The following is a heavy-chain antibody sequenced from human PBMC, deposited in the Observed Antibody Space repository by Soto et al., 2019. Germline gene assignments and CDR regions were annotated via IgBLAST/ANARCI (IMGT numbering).Heavy chain of an antibody. Sequence: SETLSLTCAVSGGSISSGGYSWSWIRQPPGKGLEWIGYIYHSGSTYYNPSLKSRVTISVDRSKNQFSLKLSSVTAADTAVYYCARGYCGGDCYFFRWFDPWGQGTLVTVSS. CDR3: ARGYCGGDCYFFRWFDP. CDR1: GGSISSGGYS. CDR2: IYHSGST. J-gene: IGHJ5*02. V-gene: IGHV4-30-2*01. D-gene: IGHD2-21*02.